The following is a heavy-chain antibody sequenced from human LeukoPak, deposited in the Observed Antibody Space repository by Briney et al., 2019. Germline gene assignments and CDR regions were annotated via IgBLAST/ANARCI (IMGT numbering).Heavy chain of an antibody. CDR3: ARGGDTAKGGNS. CDR2: IHFSGSI. CDR1: GGPISGSGYY. V-gene: IGHV4-31*03. Sequence: PSETLSLTCTGSGGPISGSGYYWTWTRQHPGEGLEGLGFIHFSGSIYYNQSLTSRLIISVDASKNEMSLKLPSVTAADTAVYYCARGGDTAKGGNSWGQGTLVTVSS. D-gene: IGHD5-18*01. J-gene: IGHJ4*02.